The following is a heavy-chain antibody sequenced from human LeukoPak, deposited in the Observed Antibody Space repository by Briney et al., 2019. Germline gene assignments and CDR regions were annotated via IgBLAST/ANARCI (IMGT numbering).Heavy chain of an antibody. D-gene: IGHD3-10*02. V-gene: IGHV4-31*03. CDR2: ICYSGST. CDR3: ARVVRGVITQHRAFWFDP. Sequence: SETLSLTCTVSGGSISSGGYYWSWIRQHPEKGLEWIGYICYSGSTYYNPSLKSRVTISVDTSKNQFSLKLSSVTAADTAVYYCARVVRGVITQHRAFWFDPWGQGTLVTVSS. CDR1: GGSISSGGYY. J-gene: IGHJ5*02.